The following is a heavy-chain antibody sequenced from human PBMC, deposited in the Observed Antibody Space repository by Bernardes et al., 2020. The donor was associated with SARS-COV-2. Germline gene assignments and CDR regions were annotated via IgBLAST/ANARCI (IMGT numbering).Heavy chain of an antibody. CDR1: GYTFTGYY. D-gene: IGHD3-22*01. Sequence: ASMKVSCKASGYTFTGYYIHWVRQAPGQGLEWMGWINPNSGATDYARKFQGRVTVTSDTSISTAYMELSSLRSDDTAVYYCAREGELARLYDSFDFWGPGTMVTVSS. J-gene: IGHJ3*01. CDR2: INPNSGAT. CDR3: AREGELARLYDSFDF. V-gene: IGHV1-2*02.